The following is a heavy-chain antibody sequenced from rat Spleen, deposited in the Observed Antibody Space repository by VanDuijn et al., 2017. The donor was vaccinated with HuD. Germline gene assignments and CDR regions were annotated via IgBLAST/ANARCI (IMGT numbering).Heavy chain of an antibody. CDR1: GFDFNSYA. J-gene: IGHJ2*01. CDR3: ARSVFDY. Sequence: EVQVVESGGGLVQPKGSLRLSCAASGFDFNSYAMSWVRQAPTKGLEWVATIRFDGSSTYYRDSVKGRFTISRDNATSTLYLQMDSLRSEDTATYYCARSVFDYWGQGVMVTVSS. CDR2: IRFDGSST. V-gene: IGHV5-29*01.